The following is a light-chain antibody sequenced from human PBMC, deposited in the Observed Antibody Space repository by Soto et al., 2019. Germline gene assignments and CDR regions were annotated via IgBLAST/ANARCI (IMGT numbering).Light chain of an antibody. Sequence: DIVMTQSPLSLPVTPGEPASISCRSSQSLLHSNGYNYLDWYLQKPGQSPQLLIFLGSNRASGAPERFGGRGAGTDITLKSSRGEAEDVGTYYCKQARQLPTFGQGTKVEIK. V-gene: IGKV2-28*01. CDR2: LGS. J-gene: IGKJ1*01. CDR3: KQARQLPT. CDR1: QSLLHSNGYNY.